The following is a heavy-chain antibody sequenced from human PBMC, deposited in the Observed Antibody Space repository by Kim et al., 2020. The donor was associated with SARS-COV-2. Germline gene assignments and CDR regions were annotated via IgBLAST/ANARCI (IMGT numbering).Heavy chain of an antibody. CDR3: ARGGRISITMVRGVIPGGWYFDL. CDR2: ISYDGSNK. V-gene: IGHV3-30*04. Sequence: GGSLRLSCAASGFTFSSYAMHWVRQAPGKGLEWVAVISYDGSNKYYADSVKGRFTISRDNSKNTLYLQMNSLRAEDTAVYYCARGGRISITMVRGVIPGGWYFDLWGRGTLVTVSS. D-gene: IGHD3-10*01. CDR1: GFTFSSYA. J-gene: IGHJ2*01.